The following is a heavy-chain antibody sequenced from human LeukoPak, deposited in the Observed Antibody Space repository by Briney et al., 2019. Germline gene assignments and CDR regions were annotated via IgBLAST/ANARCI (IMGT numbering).Heavy chain of an antibody. V-gene: IGHV3-48*04. CDR2: IGGGGGAI. D-gene: IGHD7-27*01. J-gene: IGHJ4*02. CDR3: ARDSNWSFDY. CDR1: GFTFSNAW. Sequence: PGGSLRLSCAASGFTFSNAWMTWVRQAPGKGLEWVSYIGGGGGAIYYAGSVKGRFTISRDNARNSLYLQMNSLRAEDTAVYYCARDSNWSFDYWGQGTLVTVSS.